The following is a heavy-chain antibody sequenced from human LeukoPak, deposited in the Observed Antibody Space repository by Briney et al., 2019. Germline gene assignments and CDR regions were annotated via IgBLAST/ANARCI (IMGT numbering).Heavy chain of an antibody. CDR2: INPNSGGT. Sequence: ASVKVSRKASGYTFTGYYMHWVRQAPGQGLEWMGWINPNSGGTNYAQKFQGRVTMTRDTSISTAYMELSRLRSDDTAVYYCARDSPVWSGSYYYYYGMDVWGQGTTVTVSS. CDR1: GYTFTGYY. J-gene: IGHJ6*02. D-gene: IGHD3-3*01. CDR3: ARDSPVWSGSYYYYYGMDV. V-gene: IGHV1-2*02.